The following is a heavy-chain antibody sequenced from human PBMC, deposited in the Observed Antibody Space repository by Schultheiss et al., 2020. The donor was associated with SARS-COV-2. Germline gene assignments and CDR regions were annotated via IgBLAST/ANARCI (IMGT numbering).Heavy chain of an antibody. CDR2: IYYSGST. V-gene: IGHV4-31*01. CDR3: ARGHGWFDP. J-gene: IGHJ5*02. CDR1: GGSFSDYY. Sequence: SETLSLTCAVYGGSFSDYYWSWIRQHPGKGLEWIGYIYYSGSTYYNPSLKSLVTISVDTSKNQFSLKLSSVTAADTAVYYCARGHGWFDPWGQGTLVTVSS.